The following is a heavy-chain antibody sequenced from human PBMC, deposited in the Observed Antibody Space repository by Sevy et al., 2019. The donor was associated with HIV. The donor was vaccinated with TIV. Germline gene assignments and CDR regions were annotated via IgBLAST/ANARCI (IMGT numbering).Heavy chain of an antibody. Sequence: GGSLRLSCAASGFTFSSHGMHWVRQAPGKGLEWVAVISNDGSNKYYADSVKGRFTIARDNSKNTLYLQMNSLRAEDTAVFYCARSTSSSPKHYYDSGGSQGYFDYWGQGTLVTVSS. CDR2: ISNDGSNK. D-gene: IGHD3-22*01. J-gene: IGHJ4*02. CDR3: ARSTSSSPKHYYDSGGSQGYFDY. CDR1: GFTFSSHG. V-gene: IGHV3-30*03.